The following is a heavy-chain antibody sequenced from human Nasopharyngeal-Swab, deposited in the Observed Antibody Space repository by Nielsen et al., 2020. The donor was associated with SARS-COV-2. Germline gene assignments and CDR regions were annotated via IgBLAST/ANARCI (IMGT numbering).Heavy chain of an antibody. Sequence: SCTVSGGSISSGSYYWSWIRQPAGKGLEWIGRIYTSGSTNYNPSLKSRVTISVDTSKNQFSLKLSSVTAADTAVYYCAREDDSSGYYKPFDYWGQGTLVTVSS. D-gene: IGHD3-22*01. J-gene: IGHJ4*02. V-gene: IGHV4-61*02. CDR3: AREDDSSGYYKPFDY. CDR1: GGSISSGSYY. CDR2: IYTSGST.